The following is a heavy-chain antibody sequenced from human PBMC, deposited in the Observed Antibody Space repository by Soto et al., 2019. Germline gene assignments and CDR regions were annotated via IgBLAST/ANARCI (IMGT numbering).Heavy chain of an antibody. Sequence: QVQLQESGPGLVKPSGTLSLTCAVSGGSITNDWWCWVRQPPGEGLEWIGESYHSGNTNYNPSLKSRVTISIDKAKNQFFLNLSSVSAADTAVYYCVRNGGYALEYWGQGSLVSGSS. CDR1: GGSITNDW. J-gene: IGHJ4*02. CDR3: VRNGGYALEY. V-gene: IGHV4-4*02. D-gene: IGHD5-12*01. CDR2: SYHSGNT.